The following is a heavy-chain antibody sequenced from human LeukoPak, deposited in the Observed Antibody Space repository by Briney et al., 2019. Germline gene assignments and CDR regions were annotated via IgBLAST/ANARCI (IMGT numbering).Heavy chain of an antibody. CDR2: IHPHDSDS. Sequence: GESLKISCRASGYPFSNFWIAWVRQMPGQGLEWKGIIHPHDSDSRYSPSFQGQVTISVDKSTSTAFLQWSSLKASDTAIYYCARSKVTTYFDSWGQGTLVTVTS. CDR3: ARSKVTTYFDS. CDR1: GYPFSNFW. V-gene: IGHV5-51*01. J-gene: IGHJ4*02. D-gene: IGHD4-17*01.